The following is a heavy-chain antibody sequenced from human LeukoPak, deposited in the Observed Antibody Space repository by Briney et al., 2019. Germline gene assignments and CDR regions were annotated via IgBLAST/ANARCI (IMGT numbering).Heavy chain of an antibody. J-gene: IGHJ3*02. Sequence: PSETLSLTCTVSGGSISSGGYYWSWIRQPPGKGLEWIGYIYHSGSTYYNPSLKSRVTITVDRSKNQFSLKLSSVTAADTAVYYCARDLRSSLDAFDIWGQGTMVTVSS. V-gene: IGHV4-30-2*01. CDR2: IYHSGST. CDR1: GGSISSGGYY. CDR3: ARDLRSSLDAFDI. D-gene: IGHD2-2*01.